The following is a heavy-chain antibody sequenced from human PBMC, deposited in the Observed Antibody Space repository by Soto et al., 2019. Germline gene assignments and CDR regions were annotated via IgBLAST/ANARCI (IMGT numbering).Heavy chain of an antibody. CDR2: INWNGGRT. V-gene: IGHV3-20*04. D-gene: IGHD5-12*01. J-gene: IGHJ6*03. CDR1: GFTFDDYG. Sequence: EVQLVESGGGVVRPGGSLRLSCVASGFTFDDYGMHWVRQAPGKGLEWVSGINWNGGRTGYPGSMKGRFIISRDNAKNSLYLQRNSLRAEDTALYYCARSGNIVATTNYYMDVWGNGTTVTVSS. CDR3: ARSGNIVATTNYYMDV.